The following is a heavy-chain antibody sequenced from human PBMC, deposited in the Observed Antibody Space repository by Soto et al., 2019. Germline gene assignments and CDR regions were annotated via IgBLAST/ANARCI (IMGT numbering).Heavy chain of an antibody. CDR2: ISYDGSNK. J-gene: IGHJ4*02. D-gene: IGHD5-18*01. CDR1: GFTFSSYG. CDR3: AKIPLGDSYGYGY. V-gene: IGHV3-30*18. Sequence: QVQLVESGGGVVQPGRSLRLSCAASGFTFSSYGMHWVRQAPGKGLEWVAVISYDGSNKYYADSVKGRFTISRDNCKNTLYLQMNSLRAEDTAVYYCAKIPLGDSYGYGYWGQGTLVTVSS.